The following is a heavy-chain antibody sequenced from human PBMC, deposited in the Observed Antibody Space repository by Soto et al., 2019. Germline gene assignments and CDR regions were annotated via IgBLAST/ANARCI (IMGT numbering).Heavy chain of an antibody. D-gene: IGHD3-22*01. CDR3: ARAGLYYYDSSGYQGFDY. CDR1: GGTFSSYA. V-gene: IGHV1-69*13. CDR2: IIPIFGTA. J-gene: IGHJ4*02. Sequence: GASVKVSCKASGGTFSSYAISWVRQAPGQGLEWMGGIIPIFGTANYAQKFQGRVTITADESTSTAYVELSSLRSEDTAVYYCARAGLYYYDSSGYQGFDYWGQGTLVTVSS.